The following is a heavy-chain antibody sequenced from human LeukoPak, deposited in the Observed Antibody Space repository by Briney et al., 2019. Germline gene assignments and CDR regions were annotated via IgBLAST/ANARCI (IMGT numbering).Heavy chain of an antibody. Sequence: ASVKVSCKASGYTFTSYGISWVRQAPGQGLEWMGWISAYNGNTNYAQKLQGRVTMTTDTSTSTAYMELRSLRSDDTAVYYCASSNTMIAVTTQIPPGFDYWGQGTLVTVSS. CDR2: ISAYNGNT. CDR1: GYTFTSYG. J-gene: IGHJ4*02. V-gene: IGHV1-18*01. CDR3: ASSNTMIAVTTQIPPGFDY. D-gene: IGHD3-22*01.